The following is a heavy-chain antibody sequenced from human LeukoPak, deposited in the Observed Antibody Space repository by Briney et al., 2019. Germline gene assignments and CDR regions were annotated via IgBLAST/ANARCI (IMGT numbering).Heavy chain of an antibody. V-gene: IGHV3-23*01. CDR2: ITDSGGDT. Sequence: GGSLRLSCAASGFTFSIYAMCWVRQAPGKGLEWVSAITDSGGDTYHADSVKGRLTISRDNSKNTLYLQMNSLRVEDTAVYYCAKGSSSSRPYYFDFWGQGTLVTVSS. D-gene: IGHD6-6*01. CDR3: AKGSSSSRPYYFDF. J-gene: IGHJ4*02. CDR1: GFTFSIYA.